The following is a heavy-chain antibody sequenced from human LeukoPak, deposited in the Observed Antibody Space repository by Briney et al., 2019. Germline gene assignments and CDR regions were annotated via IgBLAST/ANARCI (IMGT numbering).Heavy chain of an antibody. V-gene: IGHV3-66*01. CDR1: EFSVGSNY. D-gene: IGHD2-8*01. CDR3: AKDPGCTSGICYTFFDY. Sequence: GGSLRLSCAASEFSVGSNYMTWVRQAPGKGLEWVSLIYSGGSTYYADSVKGRFTISRDNSKNTLYLQMNSLRAEDTAVYYCAKDPGCTSGICYTFFDYWGQGTLVTVSS. J-gene: IGHJ4*02. CDR2: IYSGGST.